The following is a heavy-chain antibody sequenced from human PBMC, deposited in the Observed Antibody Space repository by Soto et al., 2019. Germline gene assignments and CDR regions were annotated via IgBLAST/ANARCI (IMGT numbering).Heavy chain of an antibody. J-gene: IGHJ4*02. CDR1: GGSISRYY. Sequence: PSETLSLTCTVSGGSISRYYWSWIRQPPGKGLEWIGYIYYSGSTYYNPSLKSRVTISVDPSKNQCSLRLSSVTAADTAVYYCAKSLWDTSGWKTDYWGQGTLVTVSS. V-gene: IGHV4-59*01. CDR2: IYYSGST. CDR3: AKSLWDTSGWKTDY. D-gene: IGHD6-19*01.